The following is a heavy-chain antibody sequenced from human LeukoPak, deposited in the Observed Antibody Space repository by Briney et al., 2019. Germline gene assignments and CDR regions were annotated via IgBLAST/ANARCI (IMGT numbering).Heavy chain of an antibody. CDR3: ARGPRAAADDY. J-gene: IGHJ4*02. V-gene: IGHV1-3*01. CDR2: INAGSGNT. Sequence: ASVKVSCKASGYTFINYAINWGRQAPGQRLEWLGWINAGSGNTKYSQRFQGRVTITRDTSASTAYLELSSLRPEDTAVYYCARGPRAAADDYWGQGTLVTVSS. CDR1: GYTFINYA. D-gene: IGHD6-13*01.